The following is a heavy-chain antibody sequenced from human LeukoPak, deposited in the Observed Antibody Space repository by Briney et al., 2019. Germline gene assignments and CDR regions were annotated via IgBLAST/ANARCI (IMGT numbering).Heavy chain of an antibody. Sequence: ASVKVSCKASGYTFTGYYMHWVRQAPGQGLEWMGWINPNSGGTNYAQKFQGRVTMTRDTSISTAYMELSRLRPDDTAVYYCAREHDYGDNSLAQNWFDPWGQGTLVTVSS. D-gene: IGHD4-17*01. J-gene: IGHJ5*02. CDR3: AREHDYGDNSLAQNWFDP. CDR1: GYTFTGYY. CDR2: INPNSGGT. V-gene: IGHV1-2*02.